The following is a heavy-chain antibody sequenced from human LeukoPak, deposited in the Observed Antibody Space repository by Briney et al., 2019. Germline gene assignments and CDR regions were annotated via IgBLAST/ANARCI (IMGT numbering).Heavy chain of an antibody. CDR1: GGSVSSGPYY. CDR2: NYNSGRT. J-gene: IGHJ4*02. CDR3: ARGSGYSSGWYPYFDY. V-gene: IGHV4-61*01. Sequence: KPSETLSLTCTVSGGSVSSGPYYWSWIRQPPGKGLEWIGCNYNSGRTNYNPPLESRVTISVDTSKSQLSLKVSSVTAADTAVYYCARGSGYSSGWYPYFDYWGQGTLVTVSS. D-gene: IGHD6-19*01.